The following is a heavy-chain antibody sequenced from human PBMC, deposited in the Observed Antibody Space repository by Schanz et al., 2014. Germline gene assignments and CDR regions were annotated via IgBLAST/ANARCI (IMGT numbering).Heavy chain of an antibody. D-gene: IGHD5-18*01. CDR2: INTGVNT. CDR1: GFTFGDYA. Sequence: EVQLVQSGGGLVQPGGSLRLSCAASGFTFGDYAMTWVRQAPGKGLEWVSAINTGVNTYYADSVKGRFTISRDNSKNTLFLQMSSLRVDDMAVYYCGRAGTGMAGWYFELWGHGTLVTVSS. V-gene: IGHV3-66*01. J-gene: IGHJ2*01. CDR3: GRAGTGMAGWYFEL.